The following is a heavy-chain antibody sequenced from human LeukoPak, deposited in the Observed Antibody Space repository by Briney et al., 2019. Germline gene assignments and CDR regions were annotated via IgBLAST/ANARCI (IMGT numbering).Heavy chain of an antibody. CDR2: ISYDGSEI. CDR3: AKDRGVAGTMAD. D-gene: IGHD6-19*01. CDR1: GFTFTNYG. V-gene: IGHV3-30*18. J-gene: IGHJ4*02. Sequence: GGSLRLSCAASGFTFTNYGMHWVRQAPGKGLEWVPVISYDGSEIHYVDSVKGRFTISRDNSKNTVYLQMNSLRGEDTVVYYCAKDRGVAGTMADWGQRNLVTVSS.